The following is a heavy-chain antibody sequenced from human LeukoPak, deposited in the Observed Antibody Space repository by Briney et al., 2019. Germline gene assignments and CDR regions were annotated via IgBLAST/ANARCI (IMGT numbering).Heavy chain of an antibody. V-gene: IGHV1-2*02. CDR2: INPNSGGT. Sequence: ASVKVSCKASGYTFTDYYMHWVRQAPGQGLEWMGWINPNSGGTNYAQKFQGRVTMTRDTSISTAYMELSRLRSDDTAVYYCARVLWFGELFDYWGQGTLVTVSS. CDR3: ARVLWFGELFDY. D-gene: IGHD3-10*01. J-gene: IGHJ4*02. CDR1: GYTFTDYY.